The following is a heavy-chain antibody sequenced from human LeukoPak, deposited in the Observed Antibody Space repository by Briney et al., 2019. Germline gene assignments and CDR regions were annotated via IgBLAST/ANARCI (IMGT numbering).Heavy chain of an antibody. Sequence: GGSLRLSCAASGFTFRTYEMNWVRQAPGKGLEWISYISSSSSGSTIYYADSVKGRLTISRENAKTSLYLQMNRLRAEDTAVYYCARTPYGMGSDYWGQGTLVTVSS. V-gene: IGHV3-48*03. CDR2: ISSSSSGSTI. J-gene: IGHJ4*02. CDR1: GFTFRTYE. D-gene: IGHD3-10*01. CDR3: ARTPYGMGSDY.